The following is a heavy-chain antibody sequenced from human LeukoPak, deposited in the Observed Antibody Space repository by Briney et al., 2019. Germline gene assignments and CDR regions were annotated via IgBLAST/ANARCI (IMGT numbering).Heavy chain of an antibody. CDR1: GFTVSSNS. CDR3: ARQVLEHWLVDN. V-gene: IGHV3-66*03. J-gene: IGHJ4*02. D-gene: IGHD6-19*01. Sequence: GGSLRLSCTVSGFTVSSNSMSWVRQAPGKGLEWVSFIYTTGRTHDSDSVKGRFTISRDSSKNTLYLQMNSLRVEDTSIYYCARQVLEHWLVDNWGQGTLVTVSS. CDR2: IYTTGRT.